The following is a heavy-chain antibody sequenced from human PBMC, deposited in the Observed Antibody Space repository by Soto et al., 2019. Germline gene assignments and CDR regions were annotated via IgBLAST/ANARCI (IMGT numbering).Heavy chain of an antibody. CDR2: MNPINGAT. V-gene: IGHV1-8*02. J-gene: IGHJ6*02. Sequence: ASVKVSCKASGYDFTAYDINWVRQASGQGLEWMGWMNPINGATGSARRFQGRVSMTRNTATATAYLELTSLRSDDSAVYYCGRGPSPRAPAGGTPYYYAMDVWGQGTTVTVSS. CDR1: GYDFTAYD. D-gene: IGHD6-13*01. CDR3: GRGPSPRAPAGGTPYYYAMDV.